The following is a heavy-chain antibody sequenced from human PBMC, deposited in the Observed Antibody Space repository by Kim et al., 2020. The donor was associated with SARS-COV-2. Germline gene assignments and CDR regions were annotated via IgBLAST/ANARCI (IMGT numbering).Heavy chain of an antibody. CDR2: ISYDGSNK. J-gene: IGHJ5*02. D-gene: IGHD2-2*01. CDR1: GFTFSSYG. Sequence: GGSLRLSCAASGFTFSSYGMHWVRQAPGKGLEWVAVISYDGSNKYYADSVKGRFTISRDNSKNTLYLQMNSLRAEDTAVYYCASLIVVVPAANNWFDPW. V-gene: IGHV3-30*03. CDR3: ASLIVVVPAANNWFDP.